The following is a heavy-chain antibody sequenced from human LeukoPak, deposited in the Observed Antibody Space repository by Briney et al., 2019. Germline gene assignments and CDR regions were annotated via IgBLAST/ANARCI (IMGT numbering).Heavy chain of an antibody. V-gene: IGHV1-18*01. CDR2: ISAYNGNT. CDR3: AIGPGYYDSSAAFDY. J-gene: IGHJ4*02. Sequence: ASVKVSCKASGYTFTSYGISWVRQAPGHGLEWMGWISAYNGNTNYAQKLQGIVTMTTDTSTSTAYMELRSLRSDDTAVYYCAIGPGYYDSSAAFDYWGQGTLVTVSS. D-gene: IGHD3-22*01. CDR1: GYTFTSYG.